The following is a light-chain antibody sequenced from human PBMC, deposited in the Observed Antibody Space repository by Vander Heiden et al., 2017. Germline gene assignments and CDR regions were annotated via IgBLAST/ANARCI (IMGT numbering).Light chain of an antibody. CDR2: DAS. CDR3: QHRNNLIT. CDR1: QSVTTS. J-gene: IGKJ5*01. V-gene: IGKV3-11*01. Sequence: ELVLTQSPATLSLSPGERATLSCRASQSVTTSLAWYQQKPGQPPRLLIYDASNRAIGIPVRFSGSGSGTDFTLTSSSLEPEDFAVYYWQHRNNLITFGQGTRLEIK.